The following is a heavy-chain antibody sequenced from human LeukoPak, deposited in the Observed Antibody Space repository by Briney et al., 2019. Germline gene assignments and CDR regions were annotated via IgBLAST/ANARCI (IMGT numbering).Heavy chain of an antibody. Sequence: ASVKVSCKASGYTFTSYAMHWVRQAPGQRLEWMGWINAGNGNTKYSQKFQGRVTITRDTSASTAYMELSSLRSEDTAVYYCARGTSVMVTQGWTKRDYYYAMDVWGQGTTVIVSS. V-gene: IGHV1-3*01. CDR1: GYTFTSYA. D-gene: IGHD5-18*01. J-gene: IGHJ6*02. CDR2: INAGNGNT. CDR3: ARGTSVMVTQGWTKRDYYYAMDV.